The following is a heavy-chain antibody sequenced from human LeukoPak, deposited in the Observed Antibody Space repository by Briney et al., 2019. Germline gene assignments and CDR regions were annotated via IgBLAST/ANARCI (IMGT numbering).Heavy chain of an antibody. CDR3: ARHVYYDGSGVGAFDI. J-gene: IGHJ3*02. CDR1: GGSISSSSYY. V-gene: IGHV4-39*01. Sequence: PSETLSLTCTVSGGSISSSSYYWGWIRQPPGKGLEWIGSIYYSGSTYYNPSLKSRVTISVDTSKNQFSLKLSSVTAADTAVHYCARHVYYDGSGVGAFDIWGQGTMVTVSS. CDR2: IYYSGST. D-gene: IGHD3-22*01.